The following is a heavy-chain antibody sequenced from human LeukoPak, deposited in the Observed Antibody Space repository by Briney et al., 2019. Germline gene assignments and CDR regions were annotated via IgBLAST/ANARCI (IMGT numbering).Heavy chain of an antibody. CDR1: GFTFSNAW. J-gene: IGHJ4*02. V-gene: IGHV3-49*04. Sequence: PGGSLRLSCAASGFTFSNAWMSWVRQAPGKGLEWVGFIRSKAYGGTTEYAASVKGRFTISRDDSKSIAYLQMNSLKTEDTAVYYCTRDQDTSYYYDSRDLPPPLDYWGQGTLVTVSS. D-gene: IGHD3-22*01. CDR3: TRDQDTSYYYDSRDLPPPLDY. CDR2: IRSKAYGGTT.